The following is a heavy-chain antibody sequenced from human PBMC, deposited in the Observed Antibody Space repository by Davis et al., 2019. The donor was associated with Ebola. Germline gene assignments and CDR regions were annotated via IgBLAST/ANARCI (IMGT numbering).Heavy chain of an antibody. CDR1: GFTFSSYA. J-gene: IGHJ4*02. V-gene: IGHV3-30*18. CDR2: ISYDGSNK. CDR3: AKSAVLWFGELTPVNY. D-gene: IGHD3-10*01. Sequence: PGGSLRLSCAASGFTFSSYAMHWVRQAPGKGLEWVAVISYDGSNKYYADSVKGRFTISRDNSKNTLYLQMNSLRAEDTAVYYCAKSAVLWFGELTPVNYWGQGTLVTVSS.